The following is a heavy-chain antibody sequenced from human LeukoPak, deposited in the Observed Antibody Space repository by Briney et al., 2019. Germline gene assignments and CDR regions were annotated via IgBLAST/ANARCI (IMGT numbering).Heavy chain of an antibody. J-gene: IGHJ4*02. CDR2: ISDSGGNT. CDR3: AKVLPGITVVALFDD. V-gene: IGHV3-23*01. D-gene: IGHD6-19*01. Sequence: PGGSLRLSCAASGLTFSTYGMSWVRQAPGKGLVWVSGISDSGGNTYYIDSVKGRFTISRDNSKNTLYLQMNSLRAEDTAVYYCAKVLPGITVVALFDDWGQGTLVTVSS. CDR1: GLTFSTYG.